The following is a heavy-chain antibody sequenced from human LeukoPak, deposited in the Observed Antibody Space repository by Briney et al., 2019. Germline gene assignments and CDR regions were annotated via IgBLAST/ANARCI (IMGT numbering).Heavy chain of an antibody. Sequence: GESLKISCKGSGYSFTNSWIGWVRQVPGKGLEWMVIIYPDDSDTRYSPSFQGQVTISVDKSISTAYLQWSSLKASDTAMYYCAKRESSGSIDYWSHGTLVTVSS. V-gene: IGHV5-51*01. J-gene: IGHJ4*01. CDR1: GYSFTNSW. CDR2: IYPDDSDT. CDR3: AKRESSGSIDY. D-gene: IGHD6-19*01.